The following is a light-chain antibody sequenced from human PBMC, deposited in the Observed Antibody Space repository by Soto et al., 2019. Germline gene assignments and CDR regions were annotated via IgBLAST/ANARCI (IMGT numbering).Light chain of an antibody. V-gene: IGLV3-21*04. CDR1: NIGGYS. Sequence: SYELTQPPSVSVAPGNTARITCGGNNIGGYSVHWYQQKPGQAPVLVIYYESDRPSGIPERFSGSNSGNMATLTISRVEAGDEADYYCPVWDSGSDHVIFGGGTKLTVL. CDR2: YES. CDR3: PVWDSGSDHVI. J-gene: IGLJ2*01.